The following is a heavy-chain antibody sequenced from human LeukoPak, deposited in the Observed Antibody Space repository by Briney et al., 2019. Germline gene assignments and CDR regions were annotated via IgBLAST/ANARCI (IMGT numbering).Heavy chain of an antibody. CDR1: GASISSSTYY. V-gene: IGHV4-39*07. Sequence: SETLSLTCTVSGASISSSTYYWAWIRQPPGKSLEWIGSIYSSGLTYYHPSLKSRLTISSDTSNNQFSLKLSSVTAADTAVYYCARGLVGLDYWGQGTLVTVSS. D-gene: IGHD2-21*01. J-gene: IGHJ4*02. CDR2: IYSSGLT. CDR3: ARGLVGLDY.